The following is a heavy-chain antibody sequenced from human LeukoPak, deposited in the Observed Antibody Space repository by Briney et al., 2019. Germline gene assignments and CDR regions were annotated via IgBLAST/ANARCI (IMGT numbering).Heavy chain of an antibody. CDR3: ARDFGGQRWNYYFDY. Sequence: GGSLRLSCAASGFTFSSYAMHWVRQAPGKGLEWVAVISYDGSNKYYADSVKGRFTISRDNSKNTLYLQMNSLRAEDLALYLCARDFGGQRWNYYFDYWGQGTLVTVSP. CDR1: GFTFSSYA. D-gene: IGHD4-23*01. V-gene: IGHV3-30-3*01. CDR2: ISYDGSNK. J-gene: IGHJ4*02.